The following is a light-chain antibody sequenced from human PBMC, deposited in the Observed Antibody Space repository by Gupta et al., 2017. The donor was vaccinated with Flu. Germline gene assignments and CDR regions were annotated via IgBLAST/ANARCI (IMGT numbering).Light chain of an antibody. CDR1: QNIDIF. J-gene: IGKJ2*01. CDR3: QQSRSAPPT. CDR2: TRN. Sequence: DIQMTQSPSSLSASPGDRVTISCRASQNIDIFLNWYHHRPGTAPRVLVITRNVLASGVPPRFSGRGPGTDFSLTIDNLQPEDFGTYYCQQSRSAPPTFGQGSTVEIK. V-gene: IGKV1-39*01.